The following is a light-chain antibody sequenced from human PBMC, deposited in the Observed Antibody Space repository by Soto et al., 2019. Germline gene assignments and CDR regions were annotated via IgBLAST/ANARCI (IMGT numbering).Light chain of an antibody. J-gene: IGKJ1*01. Sequence: ETIMKHSPSTLSVYKVERATLSCRASQSSSSSLAWYQQKPGQAPRLLIYGASARATGIPARFSGSGSGTEFTLTISSLQSEDFAVYYCQQYNNWPWPFGQGTKVDI. CDR1: QSSSSS. CDR3: QQYNNWPWP. V-gene: IGKV3-15*01. CDR2: GAS.